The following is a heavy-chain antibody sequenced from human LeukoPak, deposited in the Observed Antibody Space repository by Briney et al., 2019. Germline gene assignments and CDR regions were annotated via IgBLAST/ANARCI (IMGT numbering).Heavy chain of an antibody. Sequence: SETLSLTCTVSGGSTTGYHWTWVRQPAGKGLEWIGRITQSGSTTYSPSLRSRATMSVATAQNQFSLTLTSVTAADTAVYYCARGTSIGYYYFYFYYMDVWGKGTTVTLSS. J-gene: IGHJ6*03. V-gene: IGHV4-4*07. D-gene: IGHD5-18*01. CDR1: GGSTTGYH. CDR2: ITQSGST. CDR3: ARGTSIGYYYFYFYYMDV.